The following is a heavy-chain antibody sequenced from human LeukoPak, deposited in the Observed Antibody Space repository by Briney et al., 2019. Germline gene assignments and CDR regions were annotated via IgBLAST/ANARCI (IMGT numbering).Heavy chain of an antibody. CDR2: ISGSGGNT. D-gene: IGHD3-22*01. CDR1: GFTFSSYA. Sequence: GGSLRLSCAASGFTFSSYAMSWVRQAPGKGLEWVSGISGSGGNTYYADSVKGRFTISRDNSKNSLYLQMNSLKTEDTAVYYCARASYYDSSGYLKDYFDYWGQGTRVTVSS. CDR3: ARASYYDSSGYLKDYFDY. J-gene: IGHJ4*02. V-gene: IGHV3-23*01.